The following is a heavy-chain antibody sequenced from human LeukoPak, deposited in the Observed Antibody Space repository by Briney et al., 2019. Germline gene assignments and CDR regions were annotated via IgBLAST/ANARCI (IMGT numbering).Heavy chain of an antibody. CDR2: INPNSGGT. CDR3: ARTYYDFWSGYTDTNWFDP. Sequence: ASVKVSCKASGYTFTGYYMHWVRQAPGQGLEWMGWINPNSGGTNYAQKFQGWVTMTRDTSISTAYMELSRLRSDDTAVYYCARTYYDFWSGYTDTNWFDPWGQGTLVTVSS. V-gene: IGHV1-2*04. D-gene: IGHD3-3*01. J-gene: IGHJ5*02. CDR1: GYTFTGYY.